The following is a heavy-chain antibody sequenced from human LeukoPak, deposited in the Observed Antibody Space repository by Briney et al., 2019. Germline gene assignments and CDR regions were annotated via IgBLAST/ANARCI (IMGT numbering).Heavy chain of an antibody. CDR3: VAEDSHYYDSSESSWFDP. CDR2: IYTSGST. D-gene: IGHD3-22*01. CDR1: GGSISSYY. V-gene: IGHV4-4*07. Sequence: PSETLSLTXTVSGGSISSYYWSWIWQPAGKGLEWIGRIYTSGSTNYNPSLKSRVTMSVDTSKNHFSLKLSSVTAADTAVYYCVAEDSHYYDSSESSWFDPWGQGTPVTVSS. J-gene: IGHJ5*02.